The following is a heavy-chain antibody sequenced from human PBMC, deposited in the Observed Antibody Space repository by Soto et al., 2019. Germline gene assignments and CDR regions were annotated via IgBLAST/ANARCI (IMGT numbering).Heavy chain of an antibody. J-gene: IGHJ4*02. D-gene: IGHD4-17*01. CDR2: IKAGNGNT. V-gene: IGHV1-3*01. CDR3: ARGVTVTTTLFNY. CDR1: GYTFTSYA. Sequence: ASVKVSCKASGYTFTSYAMHWVRLAPGQRLEWMGWIKAGNGNTKYSQKFQGRVTITRDTSASTAYMELSSMRSEDTAVYYCARGVTVTTTLFNYWGQGTLVTVSS.